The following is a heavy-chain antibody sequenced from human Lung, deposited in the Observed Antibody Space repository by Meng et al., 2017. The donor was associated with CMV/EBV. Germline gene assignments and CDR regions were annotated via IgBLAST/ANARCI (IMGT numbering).Heavy chain of an antibody. CDR2: IKQDGSEK. D-gene: IGHD3-3*01. CDR1: GFTFSSYW. V-gene: IGHV3-7*01. J-gene: IGHJ6*02. Sequence: GESLKISCAASGFTFSSYWMSWVRQAPGKGLEWVANIKQDGSEKYYVDSVKARFTISRDNAKNSLYLQMNSLRAEDTAVYYCARPVPAYDFWSGYYPYYYYYGMDVWGQGTSVTVSS. CDR3: ARPVPAYDFWSGYYPYYYYYGMDV.